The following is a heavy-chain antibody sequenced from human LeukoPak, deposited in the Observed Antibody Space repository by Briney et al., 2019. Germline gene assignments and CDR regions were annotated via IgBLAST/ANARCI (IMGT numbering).Heavy chain of an antibody. V-gene: IGHV4-34*01. CDR2: INHSGST. J-gene: IGHJ5*02. CDR1: GGSFSGYY. CDR3: ARRITMVRGVIRSRWFDP. D-gene: IGHD3-10*01. Sequence: SETLSLTCAVYGGSFSGYYWSWIRQPPGKGLEWIGEINHSGSTNYNPSLKSRVTISVDTSKNQFSLKLSSVTAADTAVYYCARRITMVRGVIRSRWFDPWGQGTLVTVSS.